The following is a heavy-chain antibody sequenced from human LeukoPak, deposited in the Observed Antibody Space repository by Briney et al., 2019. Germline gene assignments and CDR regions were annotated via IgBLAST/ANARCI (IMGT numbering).Heavy chain of an antibody. Sequence: ASVKVSCKASGYTFTSYGISWVRQAPGQGLEWMGWISAYNGNTNYAQKLQGRVTMTTDTSTSTAYMELRSLRPDDTAVYYCARWAPIQLWSLGYYYYYMDVWGKGTTVTVSS. CDR3: ARWAPIQLWSLGYYYYYMDV. J-gene: IGHJ6*03. V-gene: IGHV1-18*01. D-gene: IGHD5-18*01. CDR1: GYTFTSYG. CDR2: ISAYNGNT.